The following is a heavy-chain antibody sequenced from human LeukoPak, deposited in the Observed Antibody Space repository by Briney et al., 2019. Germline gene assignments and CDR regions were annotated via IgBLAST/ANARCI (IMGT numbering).Heavy chain of an antibody. V-gene: IGHV1-8*01. Sequence: ASVKVSCKASGYTFTSYDINWVRQATGQGLEWMGWMNPKSGNTGYAQKFQGRVTMTRNTSISTAYMELSSLRSEDTAVYYCASIRNDLVVVGPDASDIWGQGTMVTVSS. CDR3: ASIRNDLVVVGPDASDI. J-gene: IGHJ3*02. D-gene: IGHD2-15*01. CDR1: GYTFTSYD. CDR2: MNPKSGNT.